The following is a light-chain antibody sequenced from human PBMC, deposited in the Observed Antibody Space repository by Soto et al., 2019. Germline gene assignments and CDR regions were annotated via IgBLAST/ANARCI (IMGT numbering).Light chain of an antibody. V-gene: IGKV3-15*01. CDR1: QSVSSN. Sequence: EVVMTQSPATLSVSPGERATLSCSASQSVSSNLAWYQQKPGQAPRLLIYAASTRATGIPARFSGSGSGTEFTLTISSLQSEDFAVYYCQQYNNWPQTFGHGTKVEIK. CDR2: AAS. CDR3: QQYNNWPQT. J-gene: IGKJ1*01.